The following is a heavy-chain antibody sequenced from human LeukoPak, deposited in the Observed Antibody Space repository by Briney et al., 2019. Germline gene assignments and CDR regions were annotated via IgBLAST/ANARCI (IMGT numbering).Heavy chain of an antibody. Sequence: SVKVSCKASGGTFSSYAISWVRQAPGQGLEWMGRIIPILGIANHAQKFQGRVTITADKSTSTAYMELSSLRSEDTAVYYCARLTMITCWGQGTLVTVSS. CDR2: IIPILGIA. CDR3: ARLTMITC. D-gene: IGHD3-22*01. CDR1: GGTFSSYA. V-gene: IGHV1-69*04. J-gene: IGHJ4*02.